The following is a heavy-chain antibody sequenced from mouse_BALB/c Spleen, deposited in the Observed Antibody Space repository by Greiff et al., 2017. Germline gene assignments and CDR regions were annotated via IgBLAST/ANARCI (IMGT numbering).Heavy chain of an antibody. J-gene: IGHJ2*01. D-gene: IGHD2-3*01. V-gene: IGHV5-6-3*01. CDR1: GFTFSSYG. CDR3: ARDRGYSYYFDY. CDR2: INSNGGST. Sequence: EVKLMESGGGLVQPGGSLKLSCAASGFTFSSYGMSWVRQTPDKRLELVATINSNGGSTYYPDSVKGRFTISRDNAKNTLYLQMSSLKSEDTAMYYCARDRGYSYYFDYWGQGTTLTVSS.